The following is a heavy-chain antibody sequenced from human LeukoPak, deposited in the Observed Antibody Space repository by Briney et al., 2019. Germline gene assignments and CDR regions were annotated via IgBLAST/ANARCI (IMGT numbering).Heavy chain of an antibody. CDR2: ISSNGGGT. D-gene: IGHD6-6*01. CDR3: ARGRIAARPHFDY. V-gene: IGHV3-64*01. J-gene: IGHJ4*02. CDR1: GFTFSSYA. Sequence: GGSLGLSCAASGFTFSSYAMHWVRQAPGKGLEYVSAISSNGGGTYYANSVKGRFTISRDNAKNTLYLQMGSLRAEDMAVYECARGRIAARPHFDYWGKGTLVTVSS.